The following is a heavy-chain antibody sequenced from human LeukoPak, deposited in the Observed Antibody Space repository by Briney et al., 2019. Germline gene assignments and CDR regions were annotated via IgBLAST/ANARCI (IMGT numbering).Heavy chain of an antibody. CDR2: ISSSSSYI. V-gene: IGHV3-21*01. CDR3: ARGATVTTTYFDY. D-gene: IGHD4-17*01. J-gene: IGHJ4*02. Sequence: PGGSLRLSCAASGFTFSSYSMNWVRQAPGKGLEWVSSISSSSSYIYYADSVKGRFTISRDNAKNSLYLQMNSLRAEDTAVYYCARGATVTTTYFDYWGQGTLVTVSS. CDR1: GFTFSSYS.